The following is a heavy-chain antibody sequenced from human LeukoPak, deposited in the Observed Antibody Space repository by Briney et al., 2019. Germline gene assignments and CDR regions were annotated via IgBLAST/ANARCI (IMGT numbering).Heavy chain of an antibody. Sequence: GGSLRLSCAACGYTFTSYSTNGRRQAPGKGLEWVSSISSSSSYIYYADSVKGRFTISRDNAKNSLYLQMNSLRAEDTAVYYWTTFGRADGYNSGYYFDYWGQGTLVTVSS. J-gene: IGHJ4*02. CDR3: TTFGRADGYNSGYYFDY. CDR1: GYTFTSYS. V-gene: IGHV3-21*01. D-gene: IGHD5-24*01. CDR2: ISSSSSYI.